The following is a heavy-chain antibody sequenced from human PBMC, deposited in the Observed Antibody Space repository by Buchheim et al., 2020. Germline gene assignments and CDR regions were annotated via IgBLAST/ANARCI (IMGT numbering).Heavy chain of an antibody. CDR2: ISYDGSNK. Sequence: QVQLVESGGGVVQPGRSLRLSCAASGFTFSSYAMHWVRQAPGKGLEWVAVISYDGSNKYYADSVKGRFTISEDNPKKRLNSKMNSLRAEDTAVYYCASEDCSGGSCYESYWGQGTL. V-gene: IGHV3-30-3*01. D-gene: IGHD2-15*01. CDR1: GFTFSSYA. J-gene: IGHJ4*02. CDR3: ASEDCSGGSCYESY.